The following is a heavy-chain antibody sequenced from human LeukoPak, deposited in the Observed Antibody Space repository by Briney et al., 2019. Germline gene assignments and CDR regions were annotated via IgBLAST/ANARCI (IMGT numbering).Heavy chain of an antibody. CDR2: IWYDGSNK. J-gene: IGHJ5*02. CDR1: EFTFGSYG. Sequence: GRSLRLSCAASEFTFGSYGMHWVRQAPGKGLEWVAVIWYDGSNKYYADSVKGRFTISRDNSKNTLDLQMNSLRAADTAVYYCARDGLRGNNWFDPWGQGTLVTFAS. D-gene: IGHD5-24*01. V-gene: IGHV3-33*01. CDR3: ARDGLRGNNWFDP.